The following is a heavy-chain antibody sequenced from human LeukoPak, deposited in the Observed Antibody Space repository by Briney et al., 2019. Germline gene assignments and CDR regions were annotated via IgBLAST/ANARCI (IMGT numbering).Heavy chain of an antibody. CDR2: IYPGDSDT. J-gene: IGHJ6*02. Sequence: GESLKISCKGSGYSFTSYWIGWLRQMPGKGREWMGFIYPGDSDTRSSPSFQGQVTISADKSISTAYLQWSSLQASDTAMYYCARRVPERTNYYYYYGMDVWGQGTTVTVSS. D-gene: IGHD1-14*01. V-gene: IGHV5-51*01. CDR1: GYSFTSYW. CDR3: ARRVPERTNYYYYYGMDV.